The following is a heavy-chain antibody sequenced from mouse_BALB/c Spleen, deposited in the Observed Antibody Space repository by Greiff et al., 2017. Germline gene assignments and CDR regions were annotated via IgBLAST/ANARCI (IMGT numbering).Heavy chain of an antibody. V-gene: IGHV1S41*01. J-gene: IGHJ4*01. CDR2: IAPGSGST. D-gene: IGHD2-14*01. Sequence: DLVKPGASVKLSCKASGYTFTSYWINWIKQRPGQGLEWIGRIAPGSGSTYYNEMFKGKATLTVDTSSSTAYIQLSSLSSEDSAVYFCARSSYYRYDEAMDYWGQGTSVTVSS. CDR1: GYTFTSYW. CDR3: ARSSYYRYDEAMDY.